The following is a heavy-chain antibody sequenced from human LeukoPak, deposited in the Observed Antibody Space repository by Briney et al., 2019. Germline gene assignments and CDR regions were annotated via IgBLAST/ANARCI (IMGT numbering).Heavy chain of an antibody. Sequence: GGSLRLSCVAPGFTFSSYWMNWARQAPGKGLEWVASINHNGNVNYYVDSVKGRFTISRDNAKNSLYLQMSNLRAEDTAVYFCARGGGLDVWGQGATVTVSS. CDR2: INHNGNVN. V-gene: IGHV3-7*03. CDR3: ARGGGLDV. J-gene: IGHJ6*02. D-gene: IGHD3-16*01. CDR1: GFTFSSYW.